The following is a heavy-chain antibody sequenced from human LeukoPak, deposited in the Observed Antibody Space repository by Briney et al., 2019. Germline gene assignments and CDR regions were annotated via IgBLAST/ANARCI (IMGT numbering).Heavy chain of an antibody. J-gene: IGHJ6*03. CDR2: ISAYNGNT. CDR3: ARGTYSGYDPTGYYMDV. Sequence: ASVKVSCKASGYTFTSYGISWVRQAPGQGLEWMGWISAYNGNTNYAQKLQGRVTMPTDTSTSTAYMELRSLRYDDTAVYYCARGTYSGYDPTGYYMDVWGKGTTVTVS. CDR1: GYTFTSYG. D-gene: IGHD5-12*01. V-gene: IGHV1-18*01.